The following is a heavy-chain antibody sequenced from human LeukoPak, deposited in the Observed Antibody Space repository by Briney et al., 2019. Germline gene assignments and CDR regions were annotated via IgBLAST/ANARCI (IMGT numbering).Heavy chain of an antibody. V-gene: IGHV3-21*01. J-gene: IGHJ4*02. CDR2: ISSSSSYI. D-gene: IGHD3-10*01. CDR1: GCTFSSYS. Sequence: GGSLRLSCAASGCTFSSYSMNWVRQAPGKGLEWVSSISSSSSYIYYADSVKGRFTISRDNAKNSLYLQMNSLRAEDTAVYYCARDTVPPFGEYDYWGQGTLVTVSS. CDR3: ARDTVPPFGEYDY.